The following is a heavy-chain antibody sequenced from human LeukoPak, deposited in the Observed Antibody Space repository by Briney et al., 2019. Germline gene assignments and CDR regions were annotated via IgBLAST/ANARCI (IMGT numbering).Heavy chain of an antibody. CDR3: ARDYSSSSSYYYYMDV. Sequence: PGGSLRLSCAASGFTFSSYWMHWVRQAPGKGLVWVSRINTDGSSTSYADSVKGRFTISRDNAKNTLYLQMNSLRAEDTAVYYCARDYSSSSSYYYYMDVWGKGTTVTVSS. V-gene: IGHV3-74*01. CDR1: GFTFSSYW. CDR2: INTDGSST. J-gene: IGHJ6*03. D-gene: IGHD6-6*01.